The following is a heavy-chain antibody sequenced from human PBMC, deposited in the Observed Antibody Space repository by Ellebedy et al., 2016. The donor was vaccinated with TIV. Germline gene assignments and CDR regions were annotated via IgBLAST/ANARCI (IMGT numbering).Heavy chain of an antibody. CDR2: LSGSGGGT. J-gene: IGHJ5*02. D-gene: IGHD1-26*01. Sequence: GESLKISXAASGFTFSSYGMHWVRQAPGKGLEWVSGLSGSGGGTYYADSVKGRFTISRDNSKNTLYLQMNSLRAEDTAVYYCAKEGEVGAIYNWFDPWGQGTLVTVSS. V-gene: IGHV3-23*01. CDR1: GFTFSSYG. CDR3: AKEGEVGAIYNWFDP.